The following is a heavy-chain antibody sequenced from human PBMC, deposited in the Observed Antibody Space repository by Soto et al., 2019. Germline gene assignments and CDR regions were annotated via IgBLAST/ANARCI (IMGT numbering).Heavy chain of an antibody. CDR1: GGSITSPDW. Sequence: SETLSLTCTVSGGSITSPDWWTWVRQPPGKGLEWIAEIYHVGSINYNPSLKSRVTISVDTSKNQFSLKLSSVTAADTAVYYCARDGVLGYCSGGSCYSYYYGMDVWGQGTTVTVSS. D-gene: IGHD2-15*01. J-gene: IGHJ6*02. V-gene: IGHV4-4*02. CDR2: IYHVGSI. CDR3: ARDGVLGYCSGGSCYSYYYGMDV.